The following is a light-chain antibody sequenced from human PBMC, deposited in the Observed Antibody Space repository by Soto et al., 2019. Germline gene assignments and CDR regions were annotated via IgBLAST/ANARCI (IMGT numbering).Light chain of an antibody. V-gene: IGLV2-11*01. CDR2: DVS. J-gene: IGLJ1*01. CDR3: CSYAGSYTYV. Sequence: QSALTQPASVSGSPGQSITISCTGTSSDVGSYNYVSWYQQHPGKAPKLMIYDVSQRPSGVPDRFSGSKSGNTASLTISGLQSEDEADYYCCSYAGSYTYVFGTGTKLTVL. CDR1: SSDVGSYNY.